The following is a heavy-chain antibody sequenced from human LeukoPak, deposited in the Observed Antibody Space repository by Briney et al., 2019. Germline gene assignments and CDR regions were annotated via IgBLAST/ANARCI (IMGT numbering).Heavy chain of an antibody. CDR2: TRYDGTNK. CDR1: GFAFSNYD. J-gene: IGHJ4*02. Sequence: GGSLRLSCAASGFAFSNYDMHWVRQAPGKGLEWVAFTRYDGTNKYYVDSVKGRFTISRDNSKNTLYLQMNSLRAEDTAVYYCAKVRLVQAAMLDYWGQGTLVTVSS. V-gene: IGHV3-30*02. D-gene: IGHD2-2*01. CDR3: AKVRLVQAAMLDY.